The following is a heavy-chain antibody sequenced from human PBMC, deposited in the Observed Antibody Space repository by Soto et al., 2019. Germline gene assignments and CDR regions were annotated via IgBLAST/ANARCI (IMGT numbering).Heavy chain of an antibody. J-gene: IGHJ6*02. CDR2: ISSSSSYI. V-gene: IGHV3-21*01. CDR3: ARAAGNGVTSYYYGMDV. D-gene: IGHD1-1*01. CDR1: GFTFSSYS. Sequence: KPGGSLRLSCAASGFTFSSYSMNWVRQAPGKGLEWVSSISSSSSYIYYADSVKGRFTISRDNAKNSLYLQMNSLRAEDTAVYYCARAAGNGVTSYYYGMDVWGQGTTVTVSS.